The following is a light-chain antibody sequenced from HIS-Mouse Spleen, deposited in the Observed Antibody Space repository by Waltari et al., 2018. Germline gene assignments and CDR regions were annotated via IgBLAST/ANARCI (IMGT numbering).Light chain of an antibody. CDR3: CSHAGSSTLV. J-gene: IGLJ3*02. Sequence: SPGQSITISCTGTSSDVGSYNLVSWYQQHPGKAPKLMIYEGSKRPSGVSNRFSGSKSGNTASLTISGLQAEDEADYYCCSHAGSSTLVFGGGTKLTVL. CDR2: EGS. CDR1: SSDVGSYNL. V-gene: IGLV2-23*01.